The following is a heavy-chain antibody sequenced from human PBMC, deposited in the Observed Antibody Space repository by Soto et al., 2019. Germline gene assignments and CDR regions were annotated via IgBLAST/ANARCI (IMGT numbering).Heavy chain of an antibody. CDR2: IDPSDSYT. V-gene: IGHV5-10-1*01. Sequence: GESLKISCKGSGYSFTSYCISWVRQMPGKGLEWMGRIDPSDSYTNYSPSFQGHVTISADKSISTAYLQWSSLKASDTATYYCVRDQFDNFGYHWFDRWGQGTLVTVSS. CDR1: GYSFTSYC. D-gene: IGHD5-18*01. CDR3: VRDQFDNFGYHWFDR. J-gene: IGHJ5*02.